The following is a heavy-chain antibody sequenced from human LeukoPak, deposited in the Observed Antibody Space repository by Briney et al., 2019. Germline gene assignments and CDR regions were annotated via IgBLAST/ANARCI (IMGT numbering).Heavy chain of an antibody. Sequence: GASVKFSCKASGGTFSSYAISWVRQAPGQGLEWMGGIIPIFGTANYAQKFQGRVTITADESTSTAYMELSSLRSEDTAVYYCAREYYYGSGSYLRFDPWGQGTLVTVSS. CDR1: GGTFSSYA. J-gene: IGHJ5*02. V-gene: IGHV1-69*13. CDR2: IIPIFGTA. D-gene: IGHD3-10*01. CDR3: AREYYYGSGSYLRFDP.